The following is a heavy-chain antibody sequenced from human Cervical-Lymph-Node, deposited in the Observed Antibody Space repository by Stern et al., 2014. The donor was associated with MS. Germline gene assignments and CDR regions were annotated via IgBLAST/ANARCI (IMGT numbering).Heavy chain of an antibody. J-gene: IGHJ6*02. CDR3: AREITDYYYGMDV. CDR2: IRSRSRTI. V-gene: IGHV3-48*02. CDR1: GFSFSTYT. D-gene: IGHD3-16*01. Sequence: EVQLVESGGGLVQPGGSLRLSCAASGFSFSTYTMNWVRQAPGKGLEWVSYIRSRSRTIYYADSVKGRFTISRDNAKNSLYLQMNSLRDEDTAVYYCAREITDYYYGMDVWGQGTTVTVSS.